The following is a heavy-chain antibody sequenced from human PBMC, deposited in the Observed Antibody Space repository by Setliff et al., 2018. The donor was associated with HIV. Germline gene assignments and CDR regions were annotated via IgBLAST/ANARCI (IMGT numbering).Heavy chain of an antibody. J-gene: IGHJ5*02. CDR2: MIYGGDT. Sequence: SETLSLTCRVYGGSITSGNYYWGWIRQAPGKGLEWIASMIYGGDTWYNPSLKSRVTINVDTANNKISLRLSSVTAEDTAVYRCARPHSGRGGGAWFDPWGQGIQVTVSS. D-gene: IGHD6-19*01. CDR3: ARPHSGRGGGAWFDP. CDR1: GGSITSGNYY. V-gene: IGHV4-39*01.